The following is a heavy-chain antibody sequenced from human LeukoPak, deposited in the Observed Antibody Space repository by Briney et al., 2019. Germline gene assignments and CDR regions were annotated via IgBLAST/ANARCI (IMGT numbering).Heavy chain of an antibody. D-gene: IGHD2-21*02. J-gene: IGHJ4*02. CDR2: ISSSGSTI. Sequence: GGSLRLSCAASGFTFSDYYMSWIRQAPGKGLEWVSYISSSGSTIYYADSVKGRFIISRENAKNTLYLQMNSLRGGDTAVYYCARIGAPGHCGGDCYSGDYWGQGTLVTVSS. CDR3: ARIGAPGHCGGDCYSGDY. V-gene: IGHV3-11*04. CDR1: GFTFSDYY.